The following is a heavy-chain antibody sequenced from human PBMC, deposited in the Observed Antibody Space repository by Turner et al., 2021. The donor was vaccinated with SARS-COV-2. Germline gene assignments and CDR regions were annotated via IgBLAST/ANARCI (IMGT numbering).Heavy chain of an antibody. Sequence: EVQLVESGGGLVKPGGSLRLSCTASGFTYSSYWMNWVRPAPGKGLEWVANIKQDGSEKYYVDAVKGRFTISRDNAKNTLYLQMNSLRAEDTAVYYCAREESGSFGAYGMDVWGQGTTVTVSS. CDR3: AREESGSFGAYGMDV. CDR2: IKQDGSEK. J-gene: IGHJ6*02. V-gene: IGHV3-7*03. D-gene: IGHD2-15*01. CDR1: GFTYSSYW.